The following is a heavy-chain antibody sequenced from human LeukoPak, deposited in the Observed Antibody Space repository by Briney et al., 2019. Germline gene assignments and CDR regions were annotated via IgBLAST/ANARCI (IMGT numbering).Heavy chain of an antibody. Sequence: GGSLRLSCAASGFTFSGYWMTWVRQAPGKGLEWVANIKEDGSEQKYVDSVKGRFTISRDNARNSLNLQMNSLRAEDTAVYYCARDLRPGYYDSSGYGYWGQGTLVTVSS. V-gene: IGHV3-7*01. CDR2: IKEDGSEQ. J-gene: IGHJ4*02. D-gene: IGHD3-22*01. CDR3: ARDLRPGYYDSSGYGY. CDR1: GFTFSGYW.